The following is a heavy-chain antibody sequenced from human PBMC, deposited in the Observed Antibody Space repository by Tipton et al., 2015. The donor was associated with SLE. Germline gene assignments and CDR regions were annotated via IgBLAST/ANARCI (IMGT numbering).Heavy chain of an antibody. CDR2: IHYTGGT. J-gene: IGHJ3*02. D-gene: IGHD4-17*01. CDR1: GGSMSSHY. Sequence: TLSLTCTVSGGSMSSHYWSWIRQPPGKGLEWIGYIHYTGGTNYNPSLKSRVTMSVDTSKNQFSLKLRSVTAADTAVYYCARAEDDYGDSDAFDIWGQGTVVTVS. V-gene: IGHV4-59*11. CDR3: ARAEDDYGDSDAFDI.